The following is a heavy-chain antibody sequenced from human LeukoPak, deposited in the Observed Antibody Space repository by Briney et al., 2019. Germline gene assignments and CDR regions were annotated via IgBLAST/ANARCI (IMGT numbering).Heavy chain of an antibody. Sequence: ASVKVSCKASGYTFTGYYMHWVRQAPGQGLEWMGWINPNSGGTNYAQKFQGRVTMTRDMSTSTVYMELSSLRSEDTAVYYCARGGDCSSTSCYDWFDPWGQGTLVTVSS. D-gene: IGHD2-2*01. CDR3: ARGGDCSSTSCYDWFDP. CDR1: GYTFTGYY. CDR2: INPNSGGT. J-gene: IGHJ5*02. V-gene: IGHV1-2*02.